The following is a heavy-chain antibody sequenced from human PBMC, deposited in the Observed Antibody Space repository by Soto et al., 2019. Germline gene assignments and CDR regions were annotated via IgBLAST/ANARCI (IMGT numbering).Heavy chain of an antibody. CDR2: ISYDGSNK. V-gene: IGHV3-30*18. J-gene: IGHJ4*02. Sequence: QVQLVESGGGVVQPGRSLRLSCAASGFTFRSYGMHWVRQAPGKGLEWVAVISYDGSNKFYADSVKGRFTISRDNSKNTLYLQVNSLRAEDTAMYYCAKDYGSGWTMGDFWGQGTLVTVSS. D-gene: IGHD6-19*01. CDR3: AKDYGSGWTMGDF. CDR1: GFTFRSYG.